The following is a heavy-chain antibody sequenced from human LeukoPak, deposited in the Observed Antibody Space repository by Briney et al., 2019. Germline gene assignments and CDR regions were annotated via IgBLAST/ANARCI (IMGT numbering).Heavy chain of an antibody. CDR2: IYSGGST. Sequence: GGSPRLSCAASGFTVSSNYMSWVRQAPGKGLEWVSVIYSGGSTYYADSVRGRFTISRDNSKNTLYLQMNSLRAEDTAVYYCARGLGTIFGVVNDAFDIWGQGTMVTVSS. V-gene: IGHV3-66*02. CDR1: GFTVSSNY. CDR3: ARGLGTIFGVVNDAFDI. D-gene: IGHD3-3*01. J-gene: IGHJ3*02.